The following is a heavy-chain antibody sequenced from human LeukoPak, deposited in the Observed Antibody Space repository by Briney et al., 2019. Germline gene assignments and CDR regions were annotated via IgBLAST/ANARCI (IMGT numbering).Heavy chain of an antibody. D-gene: IGHD3-22*01. CDR3: VRDWGYDSSGYWQKYFDT. Sequence: GGSLRLSCAASGFTFSSYWMHWVRQAPGKGLVWVSRINRDGSSTSYADSVKGRFTISRDNAKNTVYLQMNSLRAEDTAVYYCVRDWGYDSSGYWQKYFDTWGQGTLVTVSS. V-gene: IGHV3-74*01. CDR1: GFTFSSYW. J-gene: IGHJ4*02. CDR2: INRDGSST.